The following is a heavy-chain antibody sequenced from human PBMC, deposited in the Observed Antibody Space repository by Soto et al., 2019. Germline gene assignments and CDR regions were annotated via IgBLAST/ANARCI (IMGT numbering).Heavy chain of an antibody. CDR1: GYTFTXYA. J-gene: IGHJ4*02. Sequence: QVPLVQSGVEVKKPGASVKVSCKASGYTFTXYAISWVRQAPGRGLEWMGWVNTYNGNPNYAQIFQGRITMTTDTSTGTAYMELRSLKSDDSAVYYCARDSQYSTSWQRFDSWGQGTLVTVSS. CDR3: ARDSQYSTSWQRFDS. D-gene: IGHD6-13*01. CDR2: VNTYNGNP. V-gene: IGHV1-18*01.